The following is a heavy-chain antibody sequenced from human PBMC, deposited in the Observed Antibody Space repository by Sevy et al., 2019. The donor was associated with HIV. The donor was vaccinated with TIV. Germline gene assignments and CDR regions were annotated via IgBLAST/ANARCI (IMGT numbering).Heavy chain of an antibody. D-gene: IGHD3-10*01. CDR2: ISSASSYI. CDR3: ARGDYYGSLYYFDY. V-gene: IGHV3-21*01. J-gene: IGHJ4*02. Sequence: GGSLRLSCAASGFTFNYHFMNWVRQVPGKGLEWVSYISSASSYINYSDSVKGRFTISRDNAKNLVFLEMNNLRPEDTAVYYCARGDYYGSLYYFDYWGQGTLVTVSS. CDR1: GFTFNYHF.